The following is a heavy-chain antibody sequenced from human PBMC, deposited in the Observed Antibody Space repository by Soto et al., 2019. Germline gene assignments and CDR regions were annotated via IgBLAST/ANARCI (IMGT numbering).Heavy chain of an antibody. CDR1: GFTFDDYA. Sequence: PGGSLRLSCAASGFTFDDYAMHWVRQAPGKGLEWVSGISWNSGSIGYADSVKGRFTISRDNAKNSLYLQMNSLRAEDTALYYCAKTAMVPGAYYFDYWGQGTLVTVSS. V-gene: IGHV3-9*01. CDR3: AKTAMVPGAYYFDY. CDR2: ISWNSGSI. J-gene: IGHJ4*02. D-gene: IGHD5-18*01.